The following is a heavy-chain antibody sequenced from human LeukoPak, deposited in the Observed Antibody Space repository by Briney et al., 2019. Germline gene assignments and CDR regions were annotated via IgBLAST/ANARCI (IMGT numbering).Heavy chain of an antibody. J-gene: IGHJ4*02. CDR3: AKDSSRRVINPIDY. D-gene: IGHD3-22*01. CDR2: IRYDGSNK. Sequence: GSLRLSCAASGFTFSSYGMHWVRQAPGKGLEWVAFIRYDGSNKYYADSVKGRFTISRDNSKNTLYLQMNSLRAEDTAVYYCAKDSSRRVINPIDYWGQGTLVTVSS. V-gene: IGHV3-30*02. CDR1: GFTFSSYG.